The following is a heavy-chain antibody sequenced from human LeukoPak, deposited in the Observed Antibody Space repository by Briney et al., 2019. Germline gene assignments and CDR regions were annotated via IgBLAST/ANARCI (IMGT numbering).Heavy chain of an antibody. J-gene: IGHJ4*02. CDR1: GFTFSSYW. CDR3: ARDGDYGDRFDY. CDR2: INSDGSST. D-gene: IGHD4-17*01. V-gene: IGHV3-74*01. Sequence: GGFLRLSCAASGFTFSSYWMHWVRQAPGKGLVWVSRINSDGSSTSYADSVKGRFTISRDNAKNTLYLQMNSLRAEDTAVYYCARDGDYGDRFDYWGQGTLVTVSS.